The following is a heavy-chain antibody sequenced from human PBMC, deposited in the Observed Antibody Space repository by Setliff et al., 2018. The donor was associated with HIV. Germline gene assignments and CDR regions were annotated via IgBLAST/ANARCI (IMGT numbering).Heavy chain of an antibody. CDR1: GFIFGNYA. D-gene: IGHD2-8*01. CDR3: AKTANLIVPMVYALS. Sequence: GGSLRLSCAASGFIFGNYAMSWVRQAPGKGLEWVSVLSGSGGSTYYADSVKGRFTISRDNSKNTLYLQMNSLRAEDTAIYYCAKTANLIVPMVYALSWGQGTLVTVSS. CDR2: LSGSGGST. J-gene: IGHJ4*02. V-gene: IGHV3-23*01.